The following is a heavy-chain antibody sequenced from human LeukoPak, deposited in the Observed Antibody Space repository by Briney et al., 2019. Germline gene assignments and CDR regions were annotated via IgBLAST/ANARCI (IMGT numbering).Heavy chain of an antibody. CDR2: INHSGST. J-gene: IGHJ2*01. CDR3: ARVFSPRKSYCSSTSCDGGWYFDL. D-gene: IGHD2-2*01. CDR1: GGSFSGYY. Sequence: PSETLSLTCAVYGGSFSGYYWSWIRQPPGKGLEWIGEINHSGSTNYNPSLKSRVTISVDTSKNQFSLKLSSVTAADTAVYYCARVFSPRKSYCSSTSCDGGWYFDLWGRGTLVTVSS. V-gene: IGHV4-34*01.